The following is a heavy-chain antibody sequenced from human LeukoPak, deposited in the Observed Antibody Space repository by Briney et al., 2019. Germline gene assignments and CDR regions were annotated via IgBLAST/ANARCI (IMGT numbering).Heavy chain of an antibody. CDR2: INGDGSTT. J-gene: IGHJ4*02. CDR3: ARGNYGLDY. CDR1: GFTFSSYA. D-gene: IGHD4-17*01. Sequence: GGSLRLSCAASGFTFSSYAMHWVRQAPGKGLVWVSRINGDGSTTKYADSVKGRFTISKDNAKNTLYLQMNSLRTEDTAVYYCARGNYGLDYWGQGTLVTVSS. V-gene: IGHV3-74*03.